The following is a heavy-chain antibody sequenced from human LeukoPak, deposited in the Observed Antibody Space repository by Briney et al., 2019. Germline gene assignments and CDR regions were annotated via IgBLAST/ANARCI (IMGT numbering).Heavy chain of an antibody. J-gene: IGHJ4*02. Sequence: PSETLSLTCAVYSGSLSGYFWSWIRQPPGKGLEWIGEIKDGGITNYNPSLKSRVTISADTSKNQLSLRLTSATAADTAVYYCVRGFSRVVGDYWGQGTLVTVSS. CDR2: IKDGGIT. D-gene: IGHD3-10*01. V-gene: IGHV4-34*01. CDR1: SGSLSGYF. CDR3: VRGFSRVVGDY.